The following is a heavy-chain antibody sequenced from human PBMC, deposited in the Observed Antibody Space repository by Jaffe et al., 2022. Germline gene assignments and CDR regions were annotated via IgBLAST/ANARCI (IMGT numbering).Heavy chain of an antibody. Sequence: QVQLVQSGAEVKKPGSSVKVSCKASGGTFSSYAISWVRQAPGQGLEWMGGIIPIFGTANYAQKFQGRVTITADESTSTAYMELSSLRSEDTAVYYCARARCSSTSCYEHNYYYYYYMDVWGKGTTVTVSS. J-gene: IGHJ6*03. CDR3: ARARCSSTSCYEHNYYYYYYMDV. CDR1: GGTFSSYA. D-gene: IGHD2-2*01. CDR2: IIPIFGTA. V-gene: IGHV1-69*01.